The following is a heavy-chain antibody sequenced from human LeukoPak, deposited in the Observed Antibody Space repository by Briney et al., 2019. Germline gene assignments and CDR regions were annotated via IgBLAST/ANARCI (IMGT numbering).Heavy chain of an antibody. CDR1: GFTFSDYY. J-gene: IGHJ4*02. CDR3: ARVRHGTYCYGSGSYRQYYFDY. Sequence: GGSLRLSCAASGFTFSDYYMSWIRQAPGKGLEWVSYISSSGSTIYYADSVKGRFTISRDNAKNSLYLQMNSLRAEDTAVYYCARVRHGTYCYGSGSYRQYYFDYWGQGTLVTVSS. V-gene: IGHV3-11*01. D-gene: IGHD3-10*01. CDR2: ISSSGSTI.